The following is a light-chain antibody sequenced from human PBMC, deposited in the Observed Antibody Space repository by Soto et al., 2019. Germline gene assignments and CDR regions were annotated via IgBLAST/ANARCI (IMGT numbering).Light chain of an antibody. CDR2: GAS. J-gene: IGKJ4*01. CDR3: HQYDISPLT. Sequence: EIVLTQSPGTLSLSPGERATLSCRASQSVSSSYLTWYQQKPGQAPRLLIYGASSRATGIPDRFSGSGSGTDFTLTISRLEPEDFAVYYCHQYDISPLTFGGGTKVEIK. V-gene: IGKV3-20*01. CDR1: QSVSSSY.